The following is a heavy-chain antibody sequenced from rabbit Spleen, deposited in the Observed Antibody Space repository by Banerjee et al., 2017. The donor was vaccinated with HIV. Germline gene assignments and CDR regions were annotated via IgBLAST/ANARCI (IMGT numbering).Heavy chain of an antibody. Sequence: QSLEESGGDLVKPGASLTLPCTASGVSFSISSYMCWVRQAPGEGLEWIACSDAGSSGFTYFATWAEGRFTISKTSSTTVTLEMTRLTAADTATYFCARDTASSFSSYGMDLWGPGTLVTVS. D-gene: IGHD8-1*01. CDR3: ARDTASSFSSYGMDL. V-gene: IGHV1S40*01. CDR2: SDAGSSGFT. CDR1: GVSFSISSY. J-gene: IGHJ6*01.